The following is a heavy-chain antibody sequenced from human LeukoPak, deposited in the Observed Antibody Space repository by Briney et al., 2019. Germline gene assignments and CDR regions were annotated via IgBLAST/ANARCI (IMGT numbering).Heavy chain of an antibody. J-gene: IGHJ4*02. CDR1: GGSFRSSY. V-gene: IGHV4-59*08. CDR3: ARATSYGDYVDY. D-gene: IGHD4-17*01. CDR2: IDYSGNT. Sequence: SETLSRTCTVSGGSFRSSYWTWIRQPPGQGLEWIGYIDYSGNTNYSPSLKSRVTISVDTANTQFSLKLSSVTAADTAVYYCARATSYGDYVDYWGQGTLVTVSS.